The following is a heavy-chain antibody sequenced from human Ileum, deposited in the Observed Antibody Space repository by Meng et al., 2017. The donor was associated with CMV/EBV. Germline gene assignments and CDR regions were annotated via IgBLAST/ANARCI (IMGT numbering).Heavy chain of an antibody. J-gene: IGHJ4*02. CDR3: ARGLKWELPIYY. D-gene: IGHD1-26*01. Sequence: GGSLRLSCAASGFSFNDYAMSWVRQAPGKGLEWVSAISDSGVSTYYADSVKGRFTISRDNSKSTLYLQMNSLRAEDTAVYYCARGLKWELPIYYWGQGTLVTVSS. CDR1: GFSFNDYA. V-gene: IGHV3-23*01. CDR2: ISDSGVST.